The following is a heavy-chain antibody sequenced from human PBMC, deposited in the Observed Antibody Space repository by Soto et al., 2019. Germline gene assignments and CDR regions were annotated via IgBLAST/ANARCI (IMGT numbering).Heavy chain of an antibody. V-gene: IGHV1-18*01. CDR2: ISAYNGNT. D-gene: IGHD3-22*01. CDR1: GYTFTRYG. J-gene: IGHJ5*02. CDR3: ARRLRGSEFDP. Sequence: ASVTVSCKASGYTFTRYGISWVRQAPGQGLEWMGWISAYNGNTNYAQKLQGRVTMTTDTSTSTAYMELRGLRSDDTAVYYCARRLRGSEFDPWGQGTLVTVSS.